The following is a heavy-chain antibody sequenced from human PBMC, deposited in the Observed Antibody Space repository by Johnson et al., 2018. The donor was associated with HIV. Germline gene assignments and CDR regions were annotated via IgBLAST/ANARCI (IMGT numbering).Heavy chain of an antibody. CDR2: IYSGGST. CDR1: GFTVSSNY. V-gene: IGHV3-66*01. D-gene: IGHD2-2*01. J-gene: IGHJ3*02. Sequence: VHLVESGGGLVQPGGSLRLSCAASGFTVSSNYMSWVRQAPGTGLEWVSVIYSGGSTYYADSVKGRSTISRDNPKNPLYLQMNSVRAEDTAVYSCARGLGSRSAFDIWGQGTMVTVSS. CDR3: ARGLGSRSAFDI.